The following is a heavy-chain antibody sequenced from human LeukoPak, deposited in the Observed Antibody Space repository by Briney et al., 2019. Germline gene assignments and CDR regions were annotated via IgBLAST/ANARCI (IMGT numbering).Heavy chain of an antibody. CDR2: IRSDSSTT. Sequence: GGSLRLSCAASGFTFSSFSMNWVRQAPGGGLECVSNIRSDSSTTWYADSVKGRFTVSRDNSKNSFYLHLTSLTVDDTAVYYCVRDLNYVFDYWGQGTLVTVSS. V-gene: IGHV3-48*01. CDR1: GFTFSSFS. D-gene: IGHD4-11*01. J-gene: IGHJ4*02. CDR3: VRDLNYVFDY.